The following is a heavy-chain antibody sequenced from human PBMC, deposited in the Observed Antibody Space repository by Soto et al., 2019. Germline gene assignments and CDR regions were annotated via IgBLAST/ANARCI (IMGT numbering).Heavy chain of an antibody. V-gene: IGHV3-48*03. CDR3: DRYRHIAVVVLGTPNYYYGMDV. Sequence: PGWSLRLSCAASGFTFSSYEMNWVRQAPGKGLEWVSYISSSGSTIYYADSVKGRFTISRDNAKNSLYLQMNSLRAEDTAVYYCDRYRHIAVVVLGTPNYYYGMDVWGQGATVTVSS. CDR2: ISSSGSTI. CDR1: GFTFSSYE. J-gene: IGHJ6*02. D-gene: IGHD2-15*01.